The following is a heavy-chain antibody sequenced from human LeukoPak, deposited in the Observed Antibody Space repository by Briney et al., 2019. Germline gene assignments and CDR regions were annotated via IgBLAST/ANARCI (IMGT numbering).Heavy chain of an antibody. J-gene: IGHJ4*02. CDR1: GYSFTSYW. CDR2: IYPGDSDT. D-gene: IGHD1-1*01. CDR3: ARAHNWNDCYFDY. V-gene: IGHV5-51*01. Sequence: GESLKISCKGSGYSFTSYWIGWVRPMPGKGLEWMGIIYPGDSDTRYSPSFQGQVTISADKSISTAYLQWSSLKASDTAMYYCARAHNWNDCYFDYWGQGTLVTVSS.